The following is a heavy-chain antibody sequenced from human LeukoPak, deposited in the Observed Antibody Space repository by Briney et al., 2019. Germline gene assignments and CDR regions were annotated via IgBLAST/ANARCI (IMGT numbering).Heavy chain of an antibody. CDR2: IYPGDSDT. J-gene: IGHJ1*01. Sequence: GESLQISCKGSGYSFTSYWIGWVRQMPGKGLVWMGIIYPGDSDTRYSPSFQGQVTISADKSISTAYLQWSSLKASDTAMYYCATRIEDYYDSSGYYYALDFQHWGQGTLVTVSS. CDR1: GYSFTSYW. D-gene: IGHD3-22*01. V-gene: IGHV5-51*01. CDR3: ATRIEDYYDSSGYYYALDFQH.